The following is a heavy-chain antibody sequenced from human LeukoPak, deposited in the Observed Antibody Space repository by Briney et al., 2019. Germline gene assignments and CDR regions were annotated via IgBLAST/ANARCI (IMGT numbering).Heavy chain of an antibody. V-gene: IGHV3-11*04. J-gene: IGHJ6*03. CDR1: GFTFSDYY. CDR2: ISSSGSTI. CDR3: ARDPYSGNYGNYYYYCMDV. D-gene: IGHD1-26*01. Sequence: GGSLRLSCAASGFTFSDYYMSWIRQAPGKGLEWVSYISSSGSTIYYADSVKGRFTTSRDNAKNSLYLQMNSLRAEDTAVYYCARDPYSGNYGNYYYYCMDVWGKGTTVTISS.